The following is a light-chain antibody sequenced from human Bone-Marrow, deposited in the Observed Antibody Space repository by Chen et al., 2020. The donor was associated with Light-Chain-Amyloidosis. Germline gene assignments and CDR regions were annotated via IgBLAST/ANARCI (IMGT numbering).Light chain of an antibody. CDR1: QTISTH. V-gene: IGKV3-11*01. CDR3: QHRGGWPPLS. Sequence: EVVLTQSPATLALSPGERATLSCRASQTISTHLVWYQQKPGQVPRPLIYDASTRATGIPARFSGSGSGTEFTLSISSLEAEDFAVYYCQHRGGWPPLSFGGGTKIEIK. J-gene: IGKJ4*01. CDR2: DAS.